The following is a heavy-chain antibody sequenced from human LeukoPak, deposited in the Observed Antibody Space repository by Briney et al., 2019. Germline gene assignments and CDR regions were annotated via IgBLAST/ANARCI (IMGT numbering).Heavy chain of an antibody. D-gene: IGHD3-16*01. J-gene: IGHJ3*02. CDR3: ARESHDLGEFVAFDI. CDR1: GFTFSSYA. Sequence: GGSLRLSCAASGFTFSSYAMSWVRQAPGKGLEWVSAISGSGGSTYYADSVKDRFTISRDNSKNTLYLQMGSLRAEDMAVYYCARESHDLGEFVAFDIWGQGTMVTVSS. CDR2: ISGSGGST. V-gene: IGHV3-23*01.